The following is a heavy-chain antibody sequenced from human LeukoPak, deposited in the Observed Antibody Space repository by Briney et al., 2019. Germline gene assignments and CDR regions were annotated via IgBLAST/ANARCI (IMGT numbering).Heavy chain of an antibody. CDR3: ASHRRSHGSEY. CDR1: GGSFEHYF. CDR2: VYYSGST. J-gene: IGHJ4*02. V-gene: IGHV4-59*01. D-gene: IGHD3-10*01. Sequence: SETLSLTCTVSGGSFEHYFWSWIRQPPGKGLEWIGYVYYSGSTDYSPSLKSRLTISADTSKNQFFLRLSSVTAADTAVYYCASHRRSHGSEYWGQGTLVTVSS.